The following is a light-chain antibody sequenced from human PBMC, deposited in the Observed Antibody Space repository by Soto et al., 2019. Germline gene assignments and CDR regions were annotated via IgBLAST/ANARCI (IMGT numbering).Light chain of an antibody. V-gene: IGKV3-20*01. CDR1: QSISSS. Sequence: EIVSTQSPGTLSSSPRARHTLSCQASQSISSSLAWYQQKPGQAPRLLIHGASTRATGIPDRFSGSGSGTDFTLTISRLEPEEFAVCHCHQYGRAPRTVGQGTKVDIK. CDR2: GAS. CDR3: HQYGRAPRT. J-gene: IGKJ1*01.